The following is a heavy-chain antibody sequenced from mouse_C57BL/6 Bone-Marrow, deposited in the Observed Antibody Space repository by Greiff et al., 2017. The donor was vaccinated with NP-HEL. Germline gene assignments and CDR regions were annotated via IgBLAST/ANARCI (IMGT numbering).Heavy chain of an antibody. CDR3: TPIYYGNPMGY. CDR1: GFNIKDDY. J-gene: IGHJ4*01. Sequence: EVQLQQSGAELVRPGASVKLSCTASGFNIKDDYMHWVKQRPEQGLEWIGWIDPENGDTEYASKFQGKATITADTSSNTAYLQLSSLTSEDTAVYYCTPIYYGNPMGYWGQGTSVTVSS. CDR2: IDPENGDT. V-gene: IGHV14-4*01. D-gene: IGHD2-1*01.